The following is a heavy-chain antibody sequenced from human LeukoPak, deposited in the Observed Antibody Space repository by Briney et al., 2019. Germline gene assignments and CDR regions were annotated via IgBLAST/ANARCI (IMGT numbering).Heavy chain of an antibody. Sequence: SETLSLTCTVSGGSISSYYWSWVRQSPGKGLEWIGYIYVTGNRYNPYLQSRVTISVDTSRNQFFLKMSSVTAADTAVYYCARHIGGGIEDMDVWGKGTKVTVSS. J-gene: IGHJ6*03. V-gene: IGHV4-59*08. CDR2: IYVTGN. CDR3: ARHIGGGIEDMDV. CDR1: GGSISSYY. D-gene: IGHD3-16*02.